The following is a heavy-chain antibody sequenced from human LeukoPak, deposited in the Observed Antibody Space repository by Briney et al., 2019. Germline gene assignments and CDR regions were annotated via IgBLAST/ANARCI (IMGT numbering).Heavy chain of an antibody. Sequence: PSETLSLTCTVSGYSISSSYYWGWIRQPPGKGLEWIGSIYYSGSTYYNPSLKSRVTISVDTSKNQFSLKLSSVTAADTAVYYCARHPDSSGYYFIGAFDIWGQGTMVTVSS. CDR3: ARHPDSSGYYFIGAFDI. CDR1: GYSISSSYY. V-gene: IGHV4-39*01. CDR2: IYYSGST. D-gene: IGHD3-22*01. J-gene: IGHJ3*02.